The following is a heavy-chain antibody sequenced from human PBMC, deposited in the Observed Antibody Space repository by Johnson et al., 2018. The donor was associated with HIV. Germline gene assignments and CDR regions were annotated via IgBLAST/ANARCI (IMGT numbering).Heavy chain of an antibody. CDR2: IYSGGST. J-gene: IGHJ3*02. Sequence: VQLVESGGGVVQPGRSLRLSCAASGFTLSDHYMDWVRQAPGKGLEWVSVIYSGGSTSYADSVKGRFTISRDNSKNTLYLQMNSLRAEDTAVYYCAKTEDAFDIWGQGTMVTVSS. CDR1: GFTLSDHY. CDR3: AKTEDAFDI. V-gene: IGHV3-66*02.